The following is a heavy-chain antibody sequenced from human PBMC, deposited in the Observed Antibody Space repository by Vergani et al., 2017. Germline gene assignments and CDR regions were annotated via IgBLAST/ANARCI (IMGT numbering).Heavy chain of an antibody. Sequence: VQLLESGGGLVQPGRSLRLSCAASGFTFSSYGMHWVRQAPGKGLEWVAVIWYDGSNKYYADSVKGRFTISRDNSKNTLYLQMNSLRAEDTAVYYCARRPRGIAAAGSIYGMDVWGQGTTVTVSS. CDR1: GFTFSSYG. J-gene: IGHJ6*02. V-gene: IGHV3-33*01. CDR3: ARRPRGIAAAGSIYGMDV. D-gene: IGHD6-13*01. CDR2: IWYDGSNK.